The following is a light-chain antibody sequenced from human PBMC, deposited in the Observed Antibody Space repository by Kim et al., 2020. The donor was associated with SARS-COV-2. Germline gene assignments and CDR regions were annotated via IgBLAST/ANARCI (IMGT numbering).Light chain of an antibody. J-gene: IGKJ1*01. V-gene: IGKV1-39*01. CDR1: QSVSNY. CDR3: QQSYTTPRA. Sequence: ASVGDTVTITCRASQSVSNYLNWYQQRPGKAPKLLIYAASSLQSGVPSRFSGSGSGTDFTLTISSLQPEDFATYYCQQSYTTPRAFGQGTKVDIK. CDR2: AAS.